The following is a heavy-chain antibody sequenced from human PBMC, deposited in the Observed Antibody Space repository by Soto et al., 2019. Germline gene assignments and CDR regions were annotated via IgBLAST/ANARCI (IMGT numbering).Heavy chain of an antibody. V-gene: IGHV4-59*01. D-gene: IGHD4-17*01. J-gene: IGHJ6*02. CDR3: ARGDYGDYVGYYYYGMDV. CDR1: GGSISSYY. Sequence: QVQLQESGPGLVKPSETLSLTCTVSGGSISSYYWSWIRQPPGKGLEWIGYIYYSGSTNYNPSLNSRVTTSVDTSKNQFSLKLSSVTAADTAVYYCARGDYGDYVGYYYYGMDVWGQGTTVTVSS. CDR2: IYYSGST.